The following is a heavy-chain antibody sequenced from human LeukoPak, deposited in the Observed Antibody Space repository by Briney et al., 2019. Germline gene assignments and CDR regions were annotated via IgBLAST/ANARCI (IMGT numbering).Heavy chain of an antibody. Sequence: SETLSLTCTVSGDSISSSNSYWGWVRQPPGKGLEWIGSIYYSGTTYYNPSLKSRVSILADTSKNHFSLKLSSVTAADTAVYYCARDPRDSTPFDYWGQGTLVTVSS. J-gene: IGHJ4*02. CDR2: IYYSGTT. D-gene: IGHD2-15*01. V-gene: IGHV4-39*07. CDR1: GDSISSSNSY. CDR3: ARDPRDSTPFDY.